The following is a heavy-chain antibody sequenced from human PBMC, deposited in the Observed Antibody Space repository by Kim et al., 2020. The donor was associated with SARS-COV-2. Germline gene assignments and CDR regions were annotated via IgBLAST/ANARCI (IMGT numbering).Heavy chain of an antibody. V-gene: IGHV1-2*06. CDR1: GYTFTGYY. Sequence: ASVKVSCKASGYTFTGYYMHWVRQAPGQGLEWMGRINPNSGGTNYAQKFQGRVTMTRDTSISTAYMELSKLRSDDTAVYYCARRMYGGNSVECDYWAQGTLVTVSS. J-gene: IGHJ4*02. CDR2: INPNSGGT. D-gene: IGHD2-21*02. CDR3: ARRMYGGNSVECDY.